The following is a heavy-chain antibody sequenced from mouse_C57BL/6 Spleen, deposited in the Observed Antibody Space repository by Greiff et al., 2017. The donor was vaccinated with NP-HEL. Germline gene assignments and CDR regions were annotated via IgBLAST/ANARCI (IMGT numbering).Heavy chain of an antibody. CDR1: GYTFTSYW. CDR2: IYPSDSET. J-gene: IGHJ3*01. D-gene: IGHD2-2*01. V-gene: IGHV1-61*01. Sequence: QVQLQQPGAELVRPGSSVKLSCKASGYTFTSYWMDWVKQRPGQGLEWIGNIYPSDSETHYNQKFKDKATLTVDKSSSTAYMQLSSLTSEDSAVYYCARGGLRRGAWFAYWGQGTLVTVSA. CDR3: ARGGLRRGAWFAY.